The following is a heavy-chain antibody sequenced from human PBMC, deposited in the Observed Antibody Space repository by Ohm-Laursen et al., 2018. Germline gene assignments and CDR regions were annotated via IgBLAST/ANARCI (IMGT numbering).Heavy chain of an antibody. CDR2: IYYSGST. J-gene: IGHJ3*02. CDR3: AAYGDYAPRAFDI. CDR1: GGSISSYY. V-gene: IGHV4-59*01. D-gene: IGHD4-17*01. Sequence: SETLSLTCTVSGGSISSYYWSWIRQPPGKGLEWIGYIYYSGSTNYNPSLKSRVTISVDTSKNQFSLELSSVTAADTAVYYCAAYGDYAPRAFDIWGQGTMVTVSS.